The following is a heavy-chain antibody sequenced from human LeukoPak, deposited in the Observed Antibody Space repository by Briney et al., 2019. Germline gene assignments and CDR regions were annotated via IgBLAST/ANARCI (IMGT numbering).Heavy chain of an antibody. D-gene: IGHD5-24*01. CDR3: VKSAGKDGYRDVFDI. Sequence: GGSLRLSCVPSGITFSNSALSWVRQAPGKGLEWVSTINQTHYADSVRGLFTISRDIFKNTLYLQMNSLRAEDTAVYHCVKSAGKDGYRDVFDIWGQGTVVTVSS. J-gene: IGHJ3*02. CDR1: GITFSNSA. CDR2: INQT. V-gene: IGHV3-23*01.